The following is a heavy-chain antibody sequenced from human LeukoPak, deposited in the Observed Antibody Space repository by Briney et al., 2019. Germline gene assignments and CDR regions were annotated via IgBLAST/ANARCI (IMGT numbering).Heavy chain of an antibody. CDR2: INHSGST. Sequence: SWVRQAPGKGLEWIGEINHSGSTNYNPSLKSRVTISVDTSKNQFSLKLSSVTAADTAVYYCARTRGNALYYGMDVWGQGTTVTVSS. V-gene: IGHV4-4*02. D-gene: IGHD3-10*01. CDR3: ARTRGNALYYGMDV. J-gene: IGHJ6*02.